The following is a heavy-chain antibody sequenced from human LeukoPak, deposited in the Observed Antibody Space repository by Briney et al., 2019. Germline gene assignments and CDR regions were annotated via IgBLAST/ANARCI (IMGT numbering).Heavy chain of an antibody. CDR1: GGSFSGYY. Sequence: SETLSLTCAVYGGSFSGYYWSWIRQPPGKGLEWIGEINHSGSTNYNPSLKSRVTISVDTSKNQSSLKLSSVTAADTAVYYCARGRRRFLEWLPTYYFDYWGQGTLVTVSS. D-gene: IGHD3-3*01. J-gene: IGHJ4*02. V-gene: IGHV4-34*01. CDR2: INHSGST. CDR3: ARGRRRFLEWLPTYYFDY.